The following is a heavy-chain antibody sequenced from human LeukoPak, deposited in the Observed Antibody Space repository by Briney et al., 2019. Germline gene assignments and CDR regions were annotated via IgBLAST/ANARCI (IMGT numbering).Heavy chain of an antibody. CDR1: GGTFSSYA. D-gene: IGHD1-26*01. V-gene: IGHV1-69*06. CDR2: IIPIFGTA. Sequence: GASVKVSCKASGGTFSSYAISWVRQAPGQGLEWMGGIIPIFGTANYAQKFQGRVTITADKSTSTAYMELSSLRSDDTAVYYCARDLVGEWELGYYFDYWGQGTLVTVSS. J-gene: IGHJ4*02. CDR3: ARDLVGEWELGYYFDY.